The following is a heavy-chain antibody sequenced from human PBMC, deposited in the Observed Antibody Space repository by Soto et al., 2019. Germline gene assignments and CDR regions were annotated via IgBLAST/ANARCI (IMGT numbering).Heavy chain of an antibody. CDR1: GGSFSGYY. CDR3: ASPAKYCSSTSCQNWFDP. J-gene: IGHJ5*02. CDR2: INHSGST. Sequence: SETLSLTCAVYGGSFSGYYWSWIRQPPGKGLEWIGEINHSGSTNYNPSLKSRVTISVDTSKNQFSLKLSSVTAADTAVYYCASPAKYCSSTSCQNWFDPWGQGTLVTVSS. V-gene: IGHV4-34*01. D-gene: IGHD2-2*01.